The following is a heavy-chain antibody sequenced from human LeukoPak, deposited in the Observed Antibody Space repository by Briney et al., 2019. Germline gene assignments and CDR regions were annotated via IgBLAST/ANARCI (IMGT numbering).Heavy chain of an antibody. Sequence: PGGSLRLSCSASGFTFSWHAMHWVRQAPGKGLEYVSAISSNGGSTYYADSVKGRFTISRDNSKNTLYLQMSSLRAEDTAVFYCVRTSSRYSPIWCQGTMVTVSS. CDR2: ISSNGGST. D-gene: IGHD3-22*01. J-gene: IGHJ3*02. CDR1: GFTFSWHA. V-gene: IGHV3-64D*06. CDR3: VRTSSRYSPI.